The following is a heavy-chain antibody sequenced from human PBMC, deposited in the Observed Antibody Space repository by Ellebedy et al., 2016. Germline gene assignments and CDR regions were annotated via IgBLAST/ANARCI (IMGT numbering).Heavy chain of an antibody. CDR1: GVTFSDYY. CDR2: ISSSTGDR. Sequence: GGSLRLXCAVSGVTFSDYYLTWIRQTPEKGLEWISYISSSTGDRKYADSVKGRFTISSDNPQDSLYLQMNSLRAQDTAIYYCALSWLAYDTSGPIHYWGQGTLVTVSS. V-gene: IGHV3-11*03. CDR3: ALSWLAYDTSGPIHY. J-gene: IGHJ1*01. D-gene: IGHD3-22*01.